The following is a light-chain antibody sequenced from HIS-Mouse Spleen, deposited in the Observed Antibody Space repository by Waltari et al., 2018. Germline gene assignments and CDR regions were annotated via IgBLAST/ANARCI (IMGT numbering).Light chain of an antibody. Sequence: DIQLTQSPSFLSASVGDRVNITCRASQGISSYLAWYQQKPGKAPKLLIYAASTFQSGVPSRFSGSGSGTEFTLTISSLQPEDFATYYCQQLNSYPPTFGQGTKVEIK. CDR2: AAS. CDR1: QGISSY. CDR3: QQLNSYPPT. J-gene: IGKJ1*01. V-gene: IGKV1-9*01.